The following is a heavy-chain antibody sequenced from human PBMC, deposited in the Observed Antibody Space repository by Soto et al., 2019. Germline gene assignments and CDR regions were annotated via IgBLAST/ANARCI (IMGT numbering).Heavy chain of an antibody. CDR2: ISGSGGST. J-gene: IGHJ4*02. Sequence: EVQLLESGGGLVQPGGSLRLSCAASGFTFSSYAMSWVRQAPGKGLEWVSAISGSGGSTYYADSVKGRFTISRDNSKNTLYLQMNSLRAEDTAVYYCEKDQGVGGYVTADYWGQGTLVTVSS. CDR1: GFTFSSYA. V-gene: IGHV3-23*01. CDR3: EKDQGVGGYVTADY. D-gene: IGHD5-12*01.